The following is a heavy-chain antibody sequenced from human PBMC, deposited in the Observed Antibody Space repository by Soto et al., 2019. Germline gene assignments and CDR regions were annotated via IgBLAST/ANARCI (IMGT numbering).Heavy chain of an antibody. CDR3: ARGIVVVVGPGVGYYYGMDV. D-gene: IGHD2-15*01. CDR2: ISYDGSNK. V-gene: IGHV3-30-3*01. Sequence: PGGSLRLSCAASGFTFSSYAMHWVRQAPGKGLEWVAVISYDGSNKYYADSVKGRFTISRDNSKNTLYLQMNSLRAEDTAVYYCARGIVVVVGPGVGYYYGMDVWGQGTTVTVSS. CDR1: GFTFSSYA. J-gene: IGHJ6*02.